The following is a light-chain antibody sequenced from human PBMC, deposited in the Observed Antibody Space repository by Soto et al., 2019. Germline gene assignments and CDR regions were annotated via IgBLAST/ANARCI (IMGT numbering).Light chain of an antibody. CDR3: PQYGVLPKT. Sequence: EIVLTQSPGTVSLSPGDRATLSCRASQSISANYLAWYQQKPGQAPRLLIYGVSIRATGIPDRFAGSGSGPDFTLTISRLEPEDFAVYYCPQYGVLPKTFGQGTTVEIK. CDR1: QSISANY. CDR2: GVS. V-gene: IGKV3-20*01. J-gene: IGKJ1*01.